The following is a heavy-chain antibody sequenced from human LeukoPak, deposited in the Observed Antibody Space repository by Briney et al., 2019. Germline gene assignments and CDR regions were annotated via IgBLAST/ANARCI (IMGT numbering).Heavy chain of an antibody. CDR2: ISSSSSYI. CDR3: ARVAIAVVGISNY. D-gene: IGHD6-19*01. V-gene: IGHV3-21*01. J-gene: IGHJ4*02. CDR1: GFTFSSYS. Sequence: GESLRLSCAASGFTFSSYSMNWVRQAPGKGLEWVSSISSSSSYIYYADSVKGRFTISRDNAKNSLYLQMNSLRAEDTAVYYCARVAIAVVGISNYWGQGTLVTVSS.